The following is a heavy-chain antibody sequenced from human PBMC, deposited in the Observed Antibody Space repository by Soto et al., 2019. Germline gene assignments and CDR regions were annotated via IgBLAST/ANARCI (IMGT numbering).Heavy chain of an antibody. D-gene: IGHD6-19*01. CDR3: ARGPPPGSSGWYDAEYFQH. J-gene: IGHJ1*01. CDR1: GFTFSSYW. Sequence: EVQLVESGGGLVQPGGSLRLSCAASGFTFSSYWMSWVRQAPGKGLEWVANIKQDGSEKYYVDSVKGRFTISRDNAKNSLYLQMNSLRAEDTAVYYSARGPPPGSSGWYDAEYFQHWGQGTLVTVSS. CDR2: IKQDGSEK. V-gene: IGHV3-7*03.